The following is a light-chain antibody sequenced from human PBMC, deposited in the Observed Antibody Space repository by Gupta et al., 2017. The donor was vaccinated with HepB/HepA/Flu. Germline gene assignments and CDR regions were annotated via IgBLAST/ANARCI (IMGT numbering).Light chain of an antibody. CDR1: QSLVYSHVNTY. CDR2: KVS. CDR3: MQHTHGPRT. Sequence: VVLTPSPLSLPVTLRQHDPLSCRSSQSLVYSHVNTYLDWYHQRPGQAPRRLIYKVSTRDSGVPDRFSGSGSGTEFTLNITKVEAEDIGIYYCMQHTHGPRTFGQGTKVEVK. V-gene: IGKV2-30*01. J-gene: IGKJ1*01.